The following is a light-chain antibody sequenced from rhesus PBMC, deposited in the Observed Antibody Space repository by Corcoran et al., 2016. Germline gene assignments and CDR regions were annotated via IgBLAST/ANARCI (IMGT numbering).Light chain of an antibody. Sequence: QAALTQPRSVSGSPGQSVPISCTGTSSDSGGYNFVSWYQMNPGTAPKLMIYEVSKRPSGVSDRFSGSKSGNTASLTISGRQAEDEADYDCCSYAGSYSFYIFGGGTRLTVL. V-gene: IGLV2-32*01. CDR1: SSDSGGYNF. CDR2: EVS. J-gene: IGLJ1*01. CDR3: CSYAGSYSFYI.